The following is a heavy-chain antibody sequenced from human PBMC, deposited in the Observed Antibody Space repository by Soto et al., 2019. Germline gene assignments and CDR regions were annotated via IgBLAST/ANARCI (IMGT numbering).Heavy chain of an antibody. D-gene: IGHD6-19*01. Sequence: AGGSLRLSCAASGFTFSSYGMHWVRQAPGKGLEWVAVISYDGSNKYYADSVKGRFTISKDNSKNTLYLQMNSLRAEDTAVYYCAKSIAVAGYFDYWGQGTLVTVSS. J-gene: IGHJ4*02. CDR1: GFTFSSYG. V-gene: IGHV3-30*18. CDR3: AKSIAVAGYFDY. CDR2: ISYDGSNK.